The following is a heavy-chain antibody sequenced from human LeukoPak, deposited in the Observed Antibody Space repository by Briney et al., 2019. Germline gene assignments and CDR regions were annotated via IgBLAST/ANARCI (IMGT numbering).Heavy chain of an antibody. CDR3: ARGITYYYGSGSFDY. J-gene: IGHJ4*02. V-gene: IGHV3-53*01. CDR2: IYPGGNI. D-gene: IGHD3-10*01. CDR1: EVTVSNNY. Sequence: GGSLRLSCGASEVTVSNNYMSWVRQAPGKGLQWVSVIYPGGNIYYADSVKGRFIISRDNSKNTLYLQMNSLRAEDTAVYYCARGITYYYGSGSFDYWGQGTLVTVSS.